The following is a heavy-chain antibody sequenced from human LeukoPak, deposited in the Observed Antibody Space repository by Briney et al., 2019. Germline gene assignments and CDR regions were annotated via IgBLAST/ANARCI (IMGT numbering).Heavy chain of an antibody. D-gene: IGHD3-22*01. V-gene: IGHV5-51*01. CDR3: ARVGYDSSGRGAFDI. J-gene: IGHJ3*02. Sequence: GESLKISCKGSGYSFTSYWIGWVRQMPGKGLEWMGIIYPGDSDTRYSPSFQGQVTISADKSISTAYLQWSSLKASDTAMYYCARVGYDSSGRGAFDIWGQGTMVTVSS. CDR1: GYSFTSYW. CDR2: IYPGDSDT.